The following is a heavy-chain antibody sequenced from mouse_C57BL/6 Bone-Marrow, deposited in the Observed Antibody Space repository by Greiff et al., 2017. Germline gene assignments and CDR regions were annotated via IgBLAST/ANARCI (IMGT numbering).Heavy chain of an antibody. CDR1: GFTFTDYY. Sequence: EVHVVESGGGLVQPGGSLSLSCAASGFTFTDYYMSWVRQPPGKALEWLGFIRNKANGYTTEYSASVKGRFTISRDNSQSILYLQMNALRAEDSATYYCARYMDLLYYGGSPWFAYWGQGTLVTVSA. CDR2: IRNKANGYTT. J-gene: IGHJ3*01. CDR3: ARYMDLLYYGGSPWFAY. D-gene: IGHD1-1*01. V-gene: IGHV7-3*01.